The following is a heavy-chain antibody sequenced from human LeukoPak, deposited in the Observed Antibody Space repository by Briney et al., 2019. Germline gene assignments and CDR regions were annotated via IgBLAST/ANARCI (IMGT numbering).Heavy chain of an antibody. CDR3: ARELALYDSTDAFDI. J-gene: IGHJ3*02. V-gene: IGHV3-21*01. Sequence: PGGSLRLSCAASGFTFSSYSMNWVRQAPGKGLEWVSSISSSSSYIYYADSVKGRSTISRDNAKNSLYLQMNSLRAEDTAVYYCARELALYDSTDAFDIWGQGTMVTVSS. CDR2: ISSSSSYI. D-gene: IGHD2-8*01. CDR1: GFTFSSYS.